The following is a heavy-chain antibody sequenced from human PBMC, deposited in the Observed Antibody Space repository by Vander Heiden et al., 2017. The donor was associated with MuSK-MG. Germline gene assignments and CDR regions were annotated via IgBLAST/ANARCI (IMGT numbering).Heavy chain of an antibody. Sequence: QLQLQESGPGLVKPSETLSLTCTVSGGSISSSSYYWGWIRQPPGKGLEWIGSIYYSGSTDDNPSLKSRVTISVDTSKNQFSLKLRSVTAADTAVYDCDGAGSRVVDYWGQGTLVTVSS. D-gene: IGHD3-10*01. CDR1: GGSISSSSYY. CDR3: DGAGSRVVDY. J-gene: IGHJ4*02. V-gene: IGHV4-39*01. CDR2: IYYSGST.